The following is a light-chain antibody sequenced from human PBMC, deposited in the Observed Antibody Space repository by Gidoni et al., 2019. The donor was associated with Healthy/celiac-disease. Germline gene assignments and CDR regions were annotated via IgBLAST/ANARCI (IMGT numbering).Light chain of an antibody. J-gene: IGKJ4*01. CDR3: QQYNSYHLT. CDR1: QGIRNY. CDR2: AAS. V-gene: IGKV1-16*02. Sequence: DIHMTQSPSSLSASVADRVTITCRASQGIRNYLAWFQQKPGKAPKSLIDAASSLQSGVPSKFSGSGYGTDFTLNISSLQPEDCATDYCQQYNSYHLTFGGGTKVEIK.